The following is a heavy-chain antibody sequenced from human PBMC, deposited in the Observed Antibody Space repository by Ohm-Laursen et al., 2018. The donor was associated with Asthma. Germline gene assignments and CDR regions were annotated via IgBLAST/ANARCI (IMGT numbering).Heavy chain of an antibody. D-gene: IGHD4-11*01. CDR1: GLSLSNYW. Sequence: SLRLSCAASGLSLSNYWMTWVRQAPGKGPEWVAHIKEDGSETSYLDSLKGRITISRDNAKNPLYLQMNSLRAEDTAVYYCAIFGRDYRSHGLDVWGQGTTVTVSS. V-gene: IGHV3-7*05. CDR2: IKEDGSET. CDR3: AIFGRDYRSHGLDV. J-gene: IGHJ6*02.